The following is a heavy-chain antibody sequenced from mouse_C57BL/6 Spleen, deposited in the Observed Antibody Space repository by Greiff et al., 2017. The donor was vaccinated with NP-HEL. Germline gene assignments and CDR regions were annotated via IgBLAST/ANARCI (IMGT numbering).Heavy chain of an antibody. Sequence: VQLQQSGPELVKPGASVKISCKASGYAFSSSWMNWVKQRPGQGLEWIGRIYPGDGDTNYNGKFKGKATLTADKSSSTAYMQLSSLTSEDSAVYFCARNYYDYGWGQGTLVTVSA. V-gene: IGHV1-82*01. J-gene: IGHJ3*01. CDR1: GYAFSSSW. D-gene: IGHD2-4*01. CDR2: IYPGDGDT. CDR3: ARNYYDYG.